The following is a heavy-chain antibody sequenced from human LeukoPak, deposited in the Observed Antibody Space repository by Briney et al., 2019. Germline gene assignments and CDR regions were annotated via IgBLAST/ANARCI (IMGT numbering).Heavy chain of an antibody. CDR1: GFTFSDYY. Sequence: GGSLRLSCAASGFTFSDYYMSWIRQASGKGLEWVSYISSSGSTIYYADSVKGRFTISRDNAKNSLYLQMNSLRAEDTAVYYCARDARAFYNSSGYDAFDIWGQGTMVTVSS. J-gene: IGHJ3*02. CDR2: ISSSGSTI. V-gene: IGHV3-11*01. D-gene: IGHD3-22*01. CDR3: ARDARAFYNSSGYDAFDI.